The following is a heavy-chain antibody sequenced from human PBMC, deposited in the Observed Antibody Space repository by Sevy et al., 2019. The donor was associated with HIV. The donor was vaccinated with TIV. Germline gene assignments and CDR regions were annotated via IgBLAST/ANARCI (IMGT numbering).Heavy chain of an antibody. V-gene: IGHV3-23*01. CDR2: LSFGCGEI. D-gene: IGHD2-8*01. Sequence: GGSLRLSCAASGFTFSKYSMSWVRQPPGKGLEWVSTLSFGCGEINYADSVKGRFTLSRDNSKSSVYLQMNNLRPVDTAVYYCAREGCTKPHDYWGQGTLVTVSS. CDR3: AREGCTKPHDY. J-gene: IGHJ4*02. CDR1: GFTFSKYS.